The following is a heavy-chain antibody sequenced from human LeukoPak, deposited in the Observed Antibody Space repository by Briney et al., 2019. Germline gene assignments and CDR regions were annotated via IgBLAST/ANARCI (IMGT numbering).Heavy chain of an antibody. CDR3: ARGSQVGRAAAAFDY. V-gene: IGHV4-59*08. J-gene: IGHJ4*02. Sequence: SETLSLTCTVSGGSIISCYSSWIRQPPGKGLEWIGYIYYSGSTNYNPSLKSRVTILVDTSNNQFSLRLTSVTAADTAVYYCARGSQVGRAAAAFDYWGQGALVTVSS. CDR1: GGSIISCY. CDR2: IYYSGST. D-gene: IGHD6-13*01.